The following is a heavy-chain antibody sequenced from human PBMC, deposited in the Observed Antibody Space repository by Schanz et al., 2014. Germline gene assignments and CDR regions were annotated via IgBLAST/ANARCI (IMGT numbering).Heavy chain of an antibody. CDR3: ARDISPESRGPLYYDAFDI. J-gene: IGHJ3*02. CDR1: GFTFSDFG. CDR2: IEGDGSRK. D-gene: IGHD2-15*01. Sequence: AELVESGGGVVQPGGSLRLSCAASGFTFSDFGMHWVRQTPVKGLEWVANIEGDGSRKQYVDSVEGRFTISRDNAKNSLYLQMTSLRAEDAAVYYCARDISPESRGPLYYDAFDIWGQGTVVTVSS. V-gene: IGHV3-7*01.